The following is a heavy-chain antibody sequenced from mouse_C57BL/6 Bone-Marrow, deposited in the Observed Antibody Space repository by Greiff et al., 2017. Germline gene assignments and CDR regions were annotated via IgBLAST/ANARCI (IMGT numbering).Heavy chain of an antibody. CDR3: ARDYGSSYDAMDY. CDR2: ISSGSSTI. Sequence: EVMLVESGGGLVKPGGSLKLSCAASGFTFSDYGMHWVRQAPEKGLEWVAYISSGSSTIYYADPVKGRFTISRDNAKNTLFLQMTSLRSEDTAMYYCARDYGSSYDAMDYWGQGTSVTVSS. J-gene: IGHJ4*01. CDR1: GFTFSDYG. D-gene: IGHD1-1*01. V-gene: IGHV5-17*01.